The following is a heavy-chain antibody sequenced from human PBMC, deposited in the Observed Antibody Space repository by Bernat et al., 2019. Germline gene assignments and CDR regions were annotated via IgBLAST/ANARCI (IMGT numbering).Heavy chain of an antibody. CDR3: ARDRGGREIPYYYYGMDV. J-gene: IGHJ6*02. CDR2: ISYDGSNK. D-gene: IGHD3-16*01. V-gene: IGHV3-30-3*01. Sequence: VQLVESGGGVVQPGRSLRLSCAASGFTFSSYAMHWVRQAPGKGLEWVVVISYDGSNKYYADSVKGRFTISRDNSKNTLYLQMNSLRAEDTAVYYCARDRGGREIPYYYYGMDVWGQGTTVTVSS. CDR1: GFTFSSYA.